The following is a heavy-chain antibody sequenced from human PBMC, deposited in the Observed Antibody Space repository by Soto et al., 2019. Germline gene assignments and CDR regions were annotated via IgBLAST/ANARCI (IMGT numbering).Heavy chain of an antibody. CDR2: ISYDGSNK. Sequence: QVQLVESGGGVVQPGRSLRLSCAASGFTFSSYAMHWVRQAPGKGLEWVAVISYDGSNKYYADSVKGRFTISRDNSKNTLYLKMNSLRAEDTAVYYCARDLIGLGYCSGGSCYGGWFDTWGQGTLVTVSS. D-gene: IGHD2-15*01. CDR3: ARDLIGLGYCSGGSCYGGWFDT. J-gene: IGHJ5*02. CDR1: GFTFSSYA. V-gene: IGHV3-30-3*01.